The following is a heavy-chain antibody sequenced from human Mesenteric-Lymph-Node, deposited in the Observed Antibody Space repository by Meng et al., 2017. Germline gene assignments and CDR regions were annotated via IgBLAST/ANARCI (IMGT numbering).Heavy chain of an antibody. CDR2: LRPGGNT. CDR1: GLTFRNFA. J-gene: IGHJ4*02. V-gene: IGHV3-53*05. D-gene: IGHD3-16*02. CDR3: ATSDYGWGSYRPDY. Sequence: GESLKISCAVSGLTFRNFAMSWVRQAPGKGLEWISVLRPGGNTNYADSVKGRFTVSRDNSRNTVYLQMYSLRAEDTATYYCATSDYGWGSYRPDYWGQGTLVTVSS.